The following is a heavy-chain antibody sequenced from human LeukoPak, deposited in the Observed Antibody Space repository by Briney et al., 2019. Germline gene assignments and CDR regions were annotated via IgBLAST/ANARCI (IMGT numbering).Heavy chain of an antibody. Sequence: PSETLSLTCTVSGGPISGSYWSWFRQSPGKGLEWIGYIYDTGNTNYNPSLKSRVTISVDTSKNQFSLKLTSVTAADTVVYYCASGETGSTLGGYWGQGTLVTVSS. V-gene: IGHV4-59*01. CDR1: GGPISGSY. J-gene: IGHJ4*02. CDR2: IYDTGNT. CDR3: ASGETGSTLGGY. D-gene: IGHD1-1*01.